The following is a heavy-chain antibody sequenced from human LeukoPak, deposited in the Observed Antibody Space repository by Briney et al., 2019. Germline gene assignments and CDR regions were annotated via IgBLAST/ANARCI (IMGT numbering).Heavy chain of an antibody. Sequence: SVKVSCKASGGTFGSYAISWVRQAPGQGLEWMGGIIPIFGTANYAQKFQGRVTITADESTSTAYMELSSLRSEDTAVYYCAREGIGYSYGSDGGGVDYWGQGTLVTVSS. J-gene: IGHJ4*02. CDR3: AREGIGYSYGSDGGGVDY. V-gene: IGHV1-69*13. CDR2: IIPIFGTA. CDR1: GGTFGSYA. D-gene: IGHD5-18*01.